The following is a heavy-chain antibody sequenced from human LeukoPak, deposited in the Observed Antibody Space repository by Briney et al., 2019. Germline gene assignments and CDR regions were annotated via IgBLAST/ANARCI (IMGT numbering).Heavy chain of an antibody. CDR3: ARDRFLAATAFDY. V-gene: IGHV3-30-3*01. D-gene: IGHD3-3*01. CDR1: GFTFSSYA. Sequence: GGSLSLYCAASGFTFSSYAMHWVRQAPGKGLEWVAVISYDGSNKYYADSVKGRFTISRGNSKNTLYLQMNSLRAEDTAVYYCARDRFLAATAFDYWGQGTLVTVSS. CDR2: ISYDGSNK. J-gene: IGHJ4*02.